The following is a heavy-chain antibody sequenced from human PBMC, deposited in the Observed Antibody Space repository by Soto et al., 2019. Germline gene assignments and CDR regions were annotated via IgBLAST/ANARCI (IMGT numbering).Heavy chain of an antibody. CDR3: ALAWSYFSSLYFDY. CDR1: GFTFSSYS. D-gene: IGHD1-26*01. J-gene: IGHJ4*02. CDR2: ISSSSSYI. V-gene: IGHV3-21*01. Sequence: GGSLRLSCAASGFTFSSYSMNWVRQAPGKGLEWVSSISSSSSYIYYADSVKGRFTISRDNAKNSLYLQMNSLRAEDTAVYYCALAWSYFSSLYFDYWGQGTLVTVSS.